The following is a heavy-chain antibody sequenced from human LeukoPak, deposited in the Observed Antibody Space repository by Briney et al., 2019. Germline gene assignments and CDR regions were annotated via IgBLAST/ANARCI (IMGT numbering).Heavy chain of an antibody. CDR3: AKSTDYDFWIFQH. Sequence: ETLSLTCTVSGGSISSYYWSWIRQPAGKGLEWVSAISGSGGSTYHADSVKGRFTISRDNSKNTLYLQMNSLRAEDTAVYYCAKSTDYDFWIFQHWGQGTLVIVSS. CDR1: GGSISSYY. V-gene: IGHV3-23*01. CDR2: ISGSGGST. J-gene: IGHJ1*01. D-gene: IGHD3-3*01.